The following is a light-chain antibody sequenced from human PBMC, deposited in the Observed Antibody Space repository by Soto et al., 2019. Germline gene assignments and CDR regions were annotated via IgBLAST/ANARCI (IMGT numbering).Light chain of an antibody. Sequence: IQMTQSPSSLSASVGDRVTITCRASQTITSDLNWYQQRPGKAPKLLIYAASSLQSGVPSRFSGSGSGTEFTLTISSLQPEDFGTYYCLQHNSYPITFGQGTRLEI. CDR1: QTITSD. CDR3: LQHNSYPIT. CDR2: AAS. V-gene: IGKV1-17*01. J-gene: IGKJ5*01.